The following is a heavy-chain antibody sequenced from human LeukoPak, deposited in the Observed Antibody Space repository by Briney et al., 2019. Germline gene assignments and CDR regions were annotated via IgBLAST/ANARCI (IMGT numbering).Heavy chain of an antibody. V-gene: IGHV1-46*01. J-gene: IGHJ3*02. D-gene: IGHD3-3*01. CDR1: GYTFTSYY. Sequence: ASVKVSCKASGYTFTSYYMHWVRQAPGQGLEWMGIINPSGGSTSYAQKFQGRVTMTRDMSTSTVYMELSSLRSEDTAVYYCARDHDIFGVVIIGAFDIWGQGTMVTVSS. CDR3: ARDHDIFGVVIIGAFDI. CDR2: INPSGGST.